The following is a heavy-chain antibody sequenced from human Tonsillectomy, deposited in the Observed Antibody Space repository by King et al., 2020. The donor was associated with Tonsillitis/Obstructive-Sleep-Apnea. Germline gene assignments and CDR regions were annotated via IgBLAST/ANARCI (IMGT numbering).Heavy chain of an antibody. J-gene: IGHJ4*02. CDR1: GFTFSSYA. CDR2: ISGSGGST. D-gene: IGHD3-22*01. V-gene: IGHV3-23*04. CDR3: AKDTYYYDSSGYCKIDY. Sequence: DVQLVESGGGLVQPGGSLRLSCAASGFTFSSYAMSWVRQAPGKGLEWVSDISGSGGSTYYADSVKGRFTISRDNSKNTLYLQMNSLRAEDTAVYYCAKDTYYYDSSGYCKIDYWGQGTLVTVSS.